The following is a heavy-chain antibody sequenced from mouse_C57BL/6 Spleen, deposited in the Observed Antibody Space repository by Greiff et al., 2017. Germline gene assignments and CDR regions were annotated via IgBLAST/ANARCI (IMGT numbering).Heavy chain of an antibody. V-gene: IGHV10-1*01. D-gene: IGHD2-3*01. Sequence: EVKLVESGGGLVQPKGSLKFSCAASGFSFNTYAMNWVRQAPGKGLEWVARIRSKSNNYATYYADSVKDRFTISRDDSESMLYLQMNNLKTEDTAMYYCVIHGGYDGYYWYFDVWGTGTTVTVSS. CDR1: GFSFNTYA. CDR3: VIHGGYDGYYWYFDV. J-gene: IGHJ1*03. CDR2: IRSKSNNYAT.